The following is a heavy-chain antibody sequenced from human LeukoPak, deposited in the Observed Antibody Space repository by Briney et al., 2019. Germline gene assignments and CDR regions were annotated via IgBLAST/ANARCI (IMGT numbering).Heavy chain of an antibody. CDR3: AAYYYGSGSYYRRGYYFDY. CDR2: ISSSGST. J-gene: IGHJ4*02. Sequence: PSETLSLTCTVSGDSISSYYWSWIRQPPGKGLEWLGYISSSGSTNYNPSLKSRVTVSIDTSKNQFSLKLSSVTAADTAVYYCAAYYYGSGSYYRRGYYFDYWGQGTLVTVSS. V-gene: IGHV4-4*08. D-gene: IGHD3-10*01. CDR1: GDSISSYY.